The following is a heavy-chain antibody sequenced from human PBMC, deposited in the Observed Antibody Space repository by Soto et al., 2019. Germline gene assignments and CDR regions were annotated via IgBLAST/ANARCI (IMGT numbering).Heavy chain of an antibody. Sequence: GGSQIHSYAASGFTFSGYGMHWVRPAPGKGLEWVAVIWYDGSNKYYADSVKGRFTISRDNSKNTLYLQMNSLRAEDTAVYYCARMARRSSLRFLEWFPISGLYGMDVWGQGTTVTVSS. V-gene: IGHV3-33*01. CDR1: GFTFSGYG. CDR3: ARMARRSSLRFLEWFPISGLYGMDV. CDR2: IWYDGSNK. D-gene: IGHD3-3*01. J-gene: IGHJ6*02.